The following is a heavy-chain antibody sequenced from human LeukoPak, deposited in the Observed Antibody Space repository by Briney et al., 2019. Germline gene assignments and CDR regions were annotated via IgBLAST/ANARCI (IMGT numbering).Heavy chain of an antibody. D-gene: IGHD2-15*01. CDR2: AYYRSKWYN. Sequence: SQTLSLTCAISGDSVSSNSATWNWIRQSPSRGLEWLGRAYYRSKWYNDYAVSVKSRITINPDTSKNQFSLQLNSVTPEDTAVYYCAREPYTGSWEYYYYYHGMDVWGQGTTVTVSS. J-gene: IGHJ6*02. V-gene: IGHV6-1*01. CDR3: AREPYTGSWEYYYYYHGMDV. CDR1: GDSVSSNSAT.